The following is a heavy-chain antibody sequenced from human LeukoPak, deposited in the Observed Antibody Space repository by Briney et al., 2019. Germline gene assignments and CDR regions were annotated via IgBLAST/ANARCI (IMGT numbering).Heavy chain of an antibody. V-gene: IGHV3-21*01. CDR1: GFTFSSYS. Sequence: PGGSLRLSCAASGFTFSSYSMNWVRQAPEKGLEWVSSISSSSSYIYYADSVKGRFTISRDNAKNSLYLQMNSLRAEDTAVYYCAKDSAPVYSSSPHDAFDIWGQGTMVTVSS. J-gene: IGHJ3*02. CDR2: ISSSSSYI. CDR3: AKDSAPVYSSSPHDAFDI. D-gene: IGHD6-6*01.